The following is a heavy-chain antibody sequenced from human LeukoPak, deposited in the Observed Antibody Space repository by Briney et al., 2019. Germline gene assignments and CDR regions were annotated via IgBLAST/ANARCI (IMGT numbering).Heavy chain of an antibody. Sequence: SGTLSLTCAVYGGSFSGYYWSWIRQPPGKGLEWIGEINHSGSTNYNPSLKSRVTISVDTSKNQFSLKLSSVTAADTAVYYCARDEVLRYFDWLVSAAFDIWGQGTMVTVSS. CDR3: ARDEVLRYFDWLVSAAFDI. CDR2: INHSGST. D-gene: IGHD3-9*01. CDR1: GGSFSGYY. V-gene: IGHV4-34*01. J-gene: IGHJ3*02.